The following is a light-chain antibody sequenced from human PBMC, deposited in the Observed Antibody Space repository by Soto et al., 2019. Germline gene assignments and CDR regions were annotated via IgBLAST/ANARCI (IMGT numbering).Light chain of an antibody. CDR3: QQYGTSPPT. J-gene: IGKJ5*01. Sequence: EIVLAQSPGTLSLSPGERATLSCRASQSVSSNFLDWYQKKPGQAPRLLIYGASSRATGITDMFSGSGTDTDFILTISILEPEDFAVYYCQQYGTSPPTFGQGTRLDIK. CDR1: QSVSSNF. V-gene: IGKV3-20*01. CDR2: GAS.